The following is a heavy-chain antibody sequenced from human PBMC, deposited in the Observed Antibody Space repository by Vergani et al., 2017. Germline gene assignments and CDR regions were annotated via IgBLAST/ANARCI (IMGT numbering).Heavy chain of an antibody. CDR3: TKAGQYDSDNFHDS. CDR1: GFTLSSHA. V-gene: IGHV3-30*02. D-gene: IGHD3-22*01. CDR2: IWYDGTKR. J-gene: IGHJ1*01. Sequence: VQLVESGGGLVKPGGSLRLSCAGSGFTLSSHAMHWVRQAPGKGLEWVAFIWYDGTKRFYGDSVKGRFTISRDNSQTTVFLQMNSLRADDSAVYYCTKAGQYDSDNFHDSWGQGALVTVAS.